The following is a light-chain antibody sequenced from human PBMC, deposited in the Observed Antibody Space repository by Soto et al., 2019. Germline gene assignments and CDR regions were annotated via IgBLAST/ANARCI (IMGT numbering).Light chain of an antibody. J-gene: IGKJ1*01. CDR2: GAS. V-gene: IGKV3-20*01. Sequence: EIVLTQSPGSLSRSPGERSTLSCRASQSVSNNYLAWYQQKPGQAPRLPIYGASNRATGIPDRFSGSGSGTDFTLTISRLEPEDFAVYYCQQYGSSGTFGQGTKVDIK. CDR1: QSVSNNY. CDR3: QQYGSSGT.